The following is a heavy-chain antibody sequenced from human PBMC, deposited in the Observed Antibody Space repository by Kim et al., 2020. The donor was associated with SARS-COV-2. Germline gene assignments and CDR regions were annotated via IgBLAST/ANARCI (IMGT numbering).Heavy chain of an antibody. CDR3: ARGYSYGHGCMDV. CDR1: GFTFSSYG. Sequence: GGSLRLSCAASGFTFSSYGMHWVRQAPGKGLEWVAVISYDGSNKYYADSVKGRFTISRDNSKNTLYLQMNSLRAEDTAVYYCARGYSYGHGCMDVWGQGTTVTVSS. J-gene: IGHJ6*02. D-gene: IGHD5-18*01. V-gene: IGHV3-33*05. CDR2: ISYDGSNK.